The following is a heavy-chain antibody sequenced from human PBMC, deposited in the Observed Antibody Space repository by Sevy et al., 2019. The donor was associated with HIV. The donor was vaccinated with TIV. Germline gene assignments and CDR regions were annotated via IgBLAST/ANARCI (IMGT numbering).Heavy chain of an antibody. CDR1: GFTVSSNS. J-gene: IGHJ4*02. CDR2: ISGGLGT. V-gene: IGHV3-53*01. CDR3: TRDQWDHGSGSFYFAS. Sequence: GGSLRLSCATSGFTVSSNSMSWVRQAPGKGLEWVSVISGGLGTYYADSGKGHFTISRDNSENTRYLQMSSLKAEDTAVYYCTRDQWDHGSGSFYFASWGQGTLVTVSS. D-gene: IGHD3-10*01.